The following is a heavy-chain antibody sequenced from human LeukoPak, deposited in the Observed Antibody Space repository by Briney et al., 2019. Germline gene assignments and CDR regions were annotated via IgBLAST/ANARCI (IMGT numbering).Heavy chain of an antibody. CDR1: GYTFTSYY. Sequence: ASVKVSCKASGYTFTSYYMHWVRQAPGQGLEWMGIINPSGGSTSYAQKFQGRVAMTRDMSTSTVYMELGSLRSEDTAVYYCATSSGSYDSSGELDYWGQGTLVTVSS. V-gene: IGHV1-46*01. CDR2: INPSGGST. CDR3: ATSSGSYDSSGELDY. J-gene: IGHJ4*02. D-gene: IGHD3-22*01.